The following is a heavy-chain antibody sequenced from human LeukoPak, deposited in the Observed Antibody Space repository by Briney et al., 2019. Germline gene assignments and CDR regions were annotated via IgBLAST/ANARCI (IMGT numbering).Heavy chain of an antibody. D-gene: IGHD4-17*01. Sequence: PSETLSLTCAVYGGSFSGYFWTWIRQPPGKGLEWIGEINHSGKTYYNPSLKSRVTLSVDTSTKQFSLNLSSVAAADTAVYYCARILTTVTTEGDYWGQGTLVTVSS. J-gene: IGHJ4*02. CDR2: INHSGKT. CDR1: GGSFSGYF. V-gene: IGHV4-34*01. CDR3: ARILTTVTTEGDY.